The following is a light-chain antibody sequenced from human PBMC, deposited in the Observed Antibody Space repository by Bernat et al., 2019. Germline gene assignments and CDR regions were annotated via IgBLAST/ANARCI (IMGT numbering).Light chain of an antibody. V-gene: IGLV3-21*03. CDR1: NIGSKS. CDR3: QAWDSSTAV. CDR2: HDT. J-gene: IGLJ2*01. Sequence: SYVLTQPPSMSVAPGKTARITCGGNNIGSKSVNWYQQKAGQAPVVVVYHDTDRPSGIPERFSGSNSGNTATLTISGTQAMDEADYYCQAWDSSTAVFGGGTKLTVL.